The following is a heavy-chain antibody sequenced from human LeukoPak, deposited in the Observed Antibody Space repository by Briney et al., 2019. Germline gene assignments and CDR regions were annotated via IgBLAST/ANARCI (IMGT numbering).Heavy chain of an antibody. CDR3: ARERGGWFDP. CDR2: NSITTRTI. D-gene: IGHD3-10*01. J-gene: IGHJ5*02. CDR1: GFTLSSYS. Sequence: PGGSLRLSCAASGFTLSSYSMNWVRQAPGKGLEWVSYNSITTRTIYYAESVKGRFTISRDNAKNSLYLQMNSLRDEDTAVYYCARERGGWFDPWGLGTLVTVSS. V-gene: IGHV3-48*02.